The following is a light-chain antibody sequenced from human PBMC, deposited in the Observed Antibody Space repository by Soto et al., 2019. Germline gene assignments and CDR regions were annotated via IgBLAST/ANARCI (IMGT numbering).Light chain of an antibody. V-gene: IGLV2-14*03. CDR2: DVN. Sequence: QSALTQPASVSGSPGQSISISCTGTSSDVGAYNYVSWYQQYPGKGPKLIIYDVNNRPSGVSNRFSGSKSGNTASLTISGLQADDEADYFCSSYTTSTTRHVFGTGTKLTVL. J-gene: IGLJ1*01. CDR1: SSDVGAYNY. CDR3: SSYTTSTTRHV.